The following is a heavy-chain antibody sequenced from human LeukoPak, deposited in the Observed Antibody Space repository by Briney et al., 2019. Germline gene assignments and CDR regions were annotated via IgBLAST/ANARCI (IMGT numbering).Heavy chain of an antibody. Sequence: GASVKVSCKASGYTFTSYGISWVRQAPGQGREWMGWISAYNGNTNYAQKLQGRVTMTTDTSTSTAYMELRSLRSDDTAVYYCARGARGYYDILTGYYVAFDIWGQGTMVTVSS. CDR3: ARGARGYYDILTGYYVAFDI. CDR1: GYTFTSYG. V-gene: IGHV1-18*01. J-gene: IGHJ3*02. D-gene: IGHD3-9*01. CDR2: ISAYNGNT.